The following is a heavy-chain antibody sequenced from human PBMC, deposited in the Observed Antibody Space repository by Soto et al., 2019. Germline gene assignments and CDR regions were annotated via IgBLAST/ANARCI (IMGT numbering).Heavy chain of an antibody. CDR3: GGEDGRSCYAGAFQH. CDR1: GFTFSGYV. CDR2: ISQDESIK. Sequence: QVQLVESGGGVFQPGRSLRLSCAASGFTFSGYVMHWVRQTPGKGLEWVAVISQDESIKVYADSVKGRFSISRDNSKNTGFPQINSLRAEDTALYYRGGEDGRSCYAGAFQHWGQGTLVSVSS. J-gene: IGHJ1*01. V-gene: IGHV3-30-3*01. D-gene: IGHD3-22*01.